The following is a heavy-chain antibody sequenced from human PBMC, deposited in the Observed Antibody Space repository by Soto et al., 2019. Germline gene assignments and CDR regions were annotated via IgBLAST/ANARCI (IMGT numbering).Heavy chain of an antibody. D-gene: IGHD3-10*02. V-gene: IGHV3-30*03. Sequence: QVQLVESGGGVVQPGRSLSLSCVGSGFIFSKNGMHWVRQTPGKGLEWVAFMSYDGSDTFYADSVKGRFTISRDNSKNTLFLHMSNLRAEDTAMYHCTIVRVADSALDHWGQGTLVTVSS. CDR3: TIVRVADSALDH. CDR2: MSYDGSDT. J-gene: IGHJ4*02. CDR1: GFIFSKNG.